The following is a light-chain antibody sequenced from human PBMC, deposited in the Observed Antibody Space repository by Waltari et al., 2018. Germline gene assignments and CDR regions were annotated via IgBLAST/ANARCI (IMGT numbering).Light chain of an antibody. V-gene: IGLV8-61*01. J-gene: IGLJ3*02. CDR2: KAS. CDR3: ELYMGGGIWV. CDR1: SGSISTTSY. Sequence: QPLVTQEPALSASPGGTVTLTCALSSGSISTTSYATWYQQRPGQAPRKLVYKASRRSSWVTDRLPGAVRENSAAVTGTGDEGDDESDSFCELYMGGGIWVCGRGTKLPVL.